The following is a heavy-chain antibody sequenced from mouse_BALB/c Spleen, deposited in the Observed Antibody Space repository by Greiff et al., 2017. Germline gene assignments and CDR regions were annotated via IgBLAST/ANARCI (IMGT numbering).Heavy chain of an antibody. V-gene: IGHV3-2*02. J-gene: IGHJ4*01. CDR1: GYSITSDYA. Sequence: VQLKESGPGLVKPSQSLSLTCTVTGYSITSDYAWNWIRQFPGNKLEWMGYISYSGSTSYNPSLKSRISITRDTSKNQFFLQLNSVTTEDTATYNCASQSMLDSSGHYAMDYWGQGTSVTVAS. CDR3: ASQSMLDSSGHYAMDY. D-gene: IGHD3-2*01. CDR2: ISYSGST.